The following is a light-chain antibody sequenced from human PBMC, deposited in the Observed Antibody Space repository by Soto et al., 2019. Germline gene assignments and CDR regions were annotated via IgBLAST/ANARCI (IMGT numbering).Light chain of an antibody. J-gene: IGKJ4*01. CDR1: QGINNW. CDR3: KQSSAFPLT. V-gene: IGKV1-12*01. CDR2: AVS. Sequence: DIQKTQSPSSVSASVGDRVTITCRASQGINNWLAWYQQKPGKAPELLIYAVSYLQSGVPSRFSGSGSGTDFTLTISSLQPEDFATYFCKQSSAFPLTFGGGTKVDIK.